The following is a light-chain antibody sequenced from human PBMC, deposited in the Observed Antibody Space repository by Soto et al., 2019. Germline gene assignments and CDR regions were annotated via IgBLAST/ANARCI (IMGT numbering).Light chain of an antibody. V-gene: IGKV1-39*01. CDR1: QSISSY. Sequence: DMQMTQSPCSLSASVGDRVTITCRASQSISSYLNWYQQKPGKAPKLLIYAASSLQSGVPSRFSGSGSGTDFTLTISSLQPEDFATYYCQQSYSTPPTFGGGTKVDIK. CDR2: AAS. CDR3: QQSYSTPPT. J-gene: IGKJ4*01.